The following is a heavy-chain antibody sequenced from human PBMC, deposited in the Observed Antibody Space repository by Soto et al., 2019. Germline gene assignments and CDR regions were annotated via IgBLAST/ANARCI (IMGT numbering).Heavy chain of an antibody. D-gene: IGHD2-2*02. V-gene: IGHV3-21*01. CDR2: ISSSSSYI. Sequence: PGGSLRLLCAASGFTFSSYIMNWVRQAPGKGLEWVSSISSSSSYIYYADSVKGRFTISRDNATNSLYLQMNSLRAEDTAVYYCARYGSSTSCYIGKGYYYYCMDVGGQGTTVNVSS. J-gene: IGHJ6*02. CDR1: GFTFSSYI. CDR3: ARYGSSTSCYIGKGYYYYCMDV.